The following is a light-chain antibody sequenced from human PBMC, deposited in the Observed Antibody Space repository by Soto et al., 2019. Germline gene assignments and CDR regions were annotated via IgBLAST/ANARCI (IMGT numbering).Light chain of an antibody. CDR3: HQYGGSPGT. J-gene: IGKJ1*01. Sequence: ESVLTQSPGTLSLSRGERATLACRASQSVGSSYLAWYQQKPGQAPRLRIFGASSRAAGIPDRFSGSGSGTDFTLTISRLEPEDFAVYYCHQYGGSPGTFGQGTKVEVK. CDR1: QSVGSSY. V-gene: IGKV3-20*01. CDR2: GAS.